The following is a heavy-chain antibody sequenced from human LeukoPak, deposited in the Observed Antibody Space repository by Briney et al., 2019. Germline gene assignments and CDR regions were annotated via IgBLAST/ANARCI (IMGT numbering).Heavy chain of an antibody. CDR1: GYTFTSYY. V-gene: IGHV1-46*01. D-gene: IGHD2-2*01. CDR2: INPSGGST. CDR3: AREDCSSTSCPDLNYYYYYYMDV. J-gene: IGHJ6*03. Sequence: ASVKVSCKASGYTFTSYYMHWVRQAPGQGLEWMGIINPSGGSTSYAQKFQGRVTMTRDTSTSTVYMELSSLRSEDTAVYYCAREDCSSTSCPDLNYYYYYYMDVWGKGTTVTVSS.